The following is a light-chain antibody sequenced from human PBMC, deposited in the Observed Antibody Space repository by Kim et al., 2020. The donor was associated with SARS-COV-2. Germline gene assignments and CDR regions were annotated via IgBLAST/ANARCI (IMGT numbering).Light chain of an antibody. CDR1: QSISSAL. Sequence: SPVEQAVLSCRASQSISSALLAWYQQRPGQAPRLLMSGASIRATGIPDRFSGSGSGTDFTLTISRLETDDFAVYYCQQYGTTPLTFGGGTKVDIK. J-gene: IGKJ4*01. CDR2: GAS. V-gene: IGKV3-20*01. CDR3: QQYGTTPLT.